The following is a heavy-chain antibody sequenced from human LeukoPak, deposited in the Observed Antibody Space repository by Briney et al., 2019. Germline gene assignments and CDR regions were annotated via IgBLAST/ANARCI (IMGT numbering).Heavy chain of an antibody. CDR1: GGSFSGYY. CDR3: ARTLIAGANPYFDY. CDR2: INHSGST. V-gene: IGHV4-34*01. Sequence: PSETLSLTCAVYGGSFSGYYWSWIRQPPGKGLEWIGEINHSGSTNYNPSLKSRVTISVDTSKNQFSLKLSSVTAADTAVYYCARTLIAGANPYFDYWGQGTLVTVSS. D-gene: IGHD4/OR15-4a*01. J-gene: IGHJ4*02.